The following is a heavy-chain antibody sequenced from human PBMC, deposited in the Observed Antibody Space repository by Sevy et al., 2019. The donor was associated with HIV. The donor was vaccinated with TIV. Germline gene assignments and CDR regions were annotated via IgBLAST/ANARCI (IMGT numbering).Heavy chain of an antibody. CDR3: AGRVTSDSFDI. J-gene: IGHJ3*02. D-gene: IGHD5-18*01. CDR2: IYSGGST. V-gene: IGHV3-66*02. Sequence: GGSLRLSCAASGFTVSDNYMSWVRQAPGKGLEWVSLIYSGGSTYYADSVKGRFTISRDNSKNTLYLKMDSLRAEDTAVYYCAGRVTSDSFDIWGQRTMVTVSS. CDR1: GFTVSDNY.